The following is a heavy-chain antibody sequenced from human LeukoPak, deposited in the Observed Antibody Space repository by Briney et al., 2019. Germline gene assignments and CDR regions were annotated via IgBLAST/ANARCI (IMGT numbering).Heavy chain of an antibody. V-gene: IGHV3-30-3*01. CDR1: GFSFTNYD. J-gene: IGHJ4*02. CDR3: ARDLTLGKPDYFDH. D-gene: IGHD7-27*01. Sequence: PGGSLRLSCVASGFSFTNYDIHWVRQAPGRGLEWVAVTSLDGSNKLYTDTVRGRFIISRDNSKNTVYPQMDSLRAEDTAVYYCARDLTLGKPDYFDHWGQGTLVTVSS. CDR2: TSLDGSNK.